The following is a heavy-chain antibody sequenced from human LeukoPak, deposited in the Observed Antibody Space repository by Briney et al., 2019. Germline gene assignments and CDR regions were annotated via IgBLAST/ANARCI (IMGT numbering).Heavy chain of an antibody. CDR3: ARTDSYSNSVDAFDI. Sequence: PGGSLRLSCAASGFTFSTYSMNWVRQAPGKGLEWLSYISSSSGTIYYADSVRGRFTISRDNAKNSLYLQMNSLRAEDTAVYYCARTDSYSNSVDAFDIWGQGTMVTVSS. D-gene: IGHD1-26*01. CDR1: GFTFSTYS. V-gene: IGHV3-48*01. J-gene: IGHJ3*02. CDR2: ISSSSGTI.